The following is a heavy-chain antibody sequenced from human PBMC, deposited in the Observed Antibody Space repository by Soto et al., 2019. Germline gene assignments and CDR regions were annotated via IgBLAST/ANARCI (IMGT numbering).Heavy chain of an antibody. V-gene: IGHV1-3*01. CDR2: INAGNGNT. D-gene: IGHD6-13*01. Sequence: ASVKVSCKASGYTFTSYAMHWVRQAPGQRLEWMGWINAGNGNTKYSQKFQGRVTITRDTSASTAYMELSSLRSEDTAVYYCARSSSSWYTPIHYFDYWGQGTLGTVSS. CDR1: GYTFTSYA. CDR3: ARSSSSWYTPIHYFDY. J-gene: IGHJ4*02.